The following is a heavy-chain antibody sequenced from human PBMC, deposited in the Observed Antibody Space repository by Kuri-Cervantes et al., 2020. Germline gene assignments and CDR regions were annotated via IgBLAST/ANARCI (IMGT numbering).Heavy chain of an antibody. CDR1: GYSFTTYW. D-gene: IGHD3-10*01. J-gene: IGHJ4*02. CDR3: ARMPTVGIIVSSEFDY. Sequence: KVSCKGSGYSFTTYWIGWVRQMPGKGLEWVGIIYPGDSDTRYSPSFQGQVTISADKSISTAYLQWSSLKASDTAIYYCARMPTVGIIVSSEFDYWGQGTLVTVSS. V-gene: IGHV5-51*01. CDR2: IYPGDSDT.